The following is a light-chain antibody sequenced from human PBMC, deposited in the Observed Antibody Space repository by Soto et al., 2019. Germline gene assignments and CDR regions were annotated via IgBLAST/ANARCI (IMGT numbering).Light chain of an antibody. CDR1: QSVSSSY. J-gene: IGKJ1*01. Sequence: EIVLTQSPGTLSLFPGERATLSCRASQSVSSSYLAWYQQKRGQAPRLLIYGASSRATGIPDKFSGSGSGTDFTHTISGVEPEDFAVYYCQQYDSSPRTFGQGTTVDIK. CDR2: GAS. V-gene: IGKV3-20*01. CDR3: QQYDSSPRT.